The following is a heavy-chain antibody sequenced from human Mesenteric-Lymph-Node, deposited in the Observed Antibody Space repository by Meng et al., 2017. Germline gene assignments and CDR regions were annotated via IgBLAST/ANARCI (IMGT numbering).Heavy chain of an antibody. J-gene: IGHJ4*02. CDR3: ARRRGGSGRDC. V-gene: IGHV4-31*03. Sequence: QAKLQQWAQGLVKPSPSLSLSCTVCGGAISSGGYYWSRARQHPGKGLEWIGNIHSSGRTYYNPSLRSRVTMFVDTSKNQFSLMLTSVTATDTAVYYCARRRGGSGRDCWGQGTLVTVSS. CDR2: IHSSGRT. D-gene: IGHD3-10*01. CDR1: GGAISSGGYY.